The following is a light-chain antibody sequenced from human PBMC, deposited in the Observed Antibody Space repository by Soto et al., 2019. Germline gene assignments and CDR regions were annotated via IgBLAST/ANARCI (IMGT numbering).Light chain of an antibody. CDR3: QKYNSAPLT. Sequence: DIQMTQSPSSLSASVGDRVTITCRASQGISHYLAWYQQKPGKVPKLLIYAASTLQSGVPSRFSGSGSGTDFTLTISRLQPEDVATYYCQKYNSAPLTFGGGTKVEIK. CDR2: AAS. V-gene: IGKV1-27*01. CDR1: QGISHY. J-gene: IGKJ4*01.